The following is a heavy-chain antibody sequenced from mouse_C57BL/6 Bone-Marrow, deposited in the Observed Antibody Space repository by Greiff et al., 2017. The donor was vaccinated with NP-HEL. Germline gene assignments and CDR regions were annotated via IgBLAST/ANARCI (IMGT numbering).Heavy chain of an antibody. CDR2: ISSGSSTI. V-gene: IGHV5-17*01. CDR3: ARRGAYYSNYSWYFDV. D-gene: IGHD2-5*01. CDR1: GFTFSDYG. J-gene: IGHJ1*03. Sequence: EVQVVESGGGLVKPGGSLKLSCAASGFTFSDYGMHWVRQAPEKGLEWVAYISSGSSTIYYADTVKGRFTISRDNAKNTLFLQMTSLRSEDTAMYYCARRGAYYSNYSWYFDVWGTGTTVTVSS.